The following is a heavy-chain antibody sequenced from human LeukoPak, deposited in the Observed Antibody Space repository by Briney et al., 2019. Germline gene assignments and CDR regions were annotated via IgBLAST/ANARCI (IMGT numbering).Heavy chain of an antibody. CDR1: GFSLSTSGVG. V-gene: IGHV2-5*02. CDR3: AHRPYGSGSFAFDY. J-gene: IGHJ4*02. Sequence: GSGPTLVKPTQTLTLTCTFSGFSLSTSGVGVGWIRQPPGKALEWLALIYWDDDKRYSPSLKNRLTITKDTSKNQVVLTMTNVDPVDTATYYCAHRPYGSGSFAFDYWGQGTLVTVSS. D-gene: IGHD3-10*01. CDR2: IYWDDDK.